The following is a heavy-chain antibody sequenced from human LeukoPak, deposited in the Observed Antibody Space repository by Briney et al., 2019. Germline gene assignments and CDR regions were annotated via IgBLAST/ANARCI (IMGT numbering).Heavy chain of an antibody. J-gene: IGHJ3*02. V-gene: IGHV1-2*02. CDR1: VYSFTGYY. CDR2: INPNSGGT. Sequence: ASVKVSCKASVYSFTGYYMHWVRQAPGQGLDWMGWINPNSGGTNYAQKFQGRVTMTRDTSISTAYMELSRLRSGDTAVYYCAPLASKDAFDIWGQGTMVTVSS. D-gene: IGHD4-11*01. CDR3: APLASKDAFDI.